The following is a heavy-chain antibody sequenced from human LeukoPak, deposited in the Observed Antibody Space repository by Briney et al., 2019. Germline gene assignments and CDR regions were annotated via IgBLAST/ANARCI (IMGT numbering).Heavy chain of an antibody. CDR3: ARDQSLGWYSPYYYYYYGMDV. V-gene: IGHV3-53*01. J-gene: IGHJ6*02. D-gene: IGHD6-19*01. Sequence: GGSLRLSCAASGFTVGSNYMSWVRQAPGKGLEWVSVIYSGGSTYYADSVKGRFTISRDNSKNTLYLQMNSLRAEDTAVYYCARDQSLGWYSPYYYYYYGMDVWGQGTTVTVSS. CDR2: IYSGGST. CDR1: GFTVGSNY.